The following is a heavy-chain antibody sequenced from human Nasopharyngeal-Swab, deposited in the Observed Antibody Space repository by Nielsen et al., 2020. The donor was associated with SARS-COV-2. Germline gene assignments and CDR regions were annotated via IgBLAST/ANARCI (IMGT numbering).Heavy chain of an antibody. CDR2: ISPTSDYI. V-gene: IGHV3-21*06. CDR1: GFTFSSYT. D-gene: IGHD4-17*01. J-gene: IGHJ5*01. Sequence: GGSLRLSCAASGFTFSSYTMNGVRQAPGKGLEWVPSISPTSDYIYYAESVKGRFTISRDNAKNSLFLQMNSLRAEETAIYYSVRGSYGHYDSWGQGALITVSS. CDR3: VRGSYGHYDS.